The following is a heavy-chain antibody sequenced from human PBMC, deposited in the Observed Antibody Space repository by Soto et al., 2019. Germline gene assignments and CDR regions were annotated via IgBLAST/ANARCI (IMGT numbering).Heavy chain of an antibody. CDR3: ARDRRRYCSSTSCYVGGTFDP. CDR1: GYTFTSYG. J-gene: IGHJ5*02. V-gene: IGHV1-18*01. Sequence: ASVKVSCKASGYTFTSYGISWVRQAPGQGLEWMGWISAYNGNTNYAQKLQGRVTMTTDTSTSTAYMEPRSLRSDDTAVYYCARDRRRYCSSTSCYVGGTFDPWG. D-gene: IGHD2-2*01. CDR2: ISAYNGNT.